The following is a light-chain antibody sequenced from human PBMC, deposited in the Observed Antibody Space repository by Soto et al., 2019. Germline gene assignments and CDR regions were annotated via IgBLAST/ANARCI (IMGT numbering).Light chain of an antibody. CDR3: QQYNSYPRT. J-gene: IGKJ1*01. CDR1: QSISNW. V-gene: IGKV1-5*03. CDR2: KAS. Sequence: DIQMTQSPSTLSASVGDRVTITCRASQSISNWLAWYQQKPGKAPKLLIYKASSLEGGVPPRFSGSGSGTEVTLNISSLQPDDFATYYCQQYNSYPRTFGQGTKVEIK.